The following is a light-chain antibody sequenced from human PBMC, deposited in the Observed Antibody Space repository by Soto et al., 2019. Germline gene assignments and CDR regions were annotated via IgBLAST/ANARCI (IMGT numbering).Light chain of an antibody. CDR2: KAS. J-gene: IGKJ1*01. CDR1: QSISSW. V-gene: IGKV1-5*03. CDR3: QQGYNSTRA. Sequence: DIQMTQSPSTLSASVGVRVTITCRASQSISSWLAWYQQKTGKAPKLLIYKASSLESGVPSRLRGSGSGTDLTITINSMKNEDFATYYCQQGYNSTRAFGQGTKVDIK.